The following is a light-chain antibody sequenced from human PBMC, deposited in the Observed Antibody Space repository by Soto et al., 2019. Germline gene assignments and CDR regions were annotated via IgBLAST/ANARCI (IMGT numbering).Light chain of an antibody. CDR3: QQYGTSPIT. CDR2: ETS. CDR1: QSVSSY. V-gene: IGKV3-20*01. Sequence: EIVLTQSPATLSLSPGERATLSCRASQSVSSYLAWYQQKPGQTPRLLIYETSTSAAGIPDRFSGSGSGADFTLTISRLEPEDFAVYYCQQYGTSPITFGQGTRLE. J-gene: IGKJ5*01.